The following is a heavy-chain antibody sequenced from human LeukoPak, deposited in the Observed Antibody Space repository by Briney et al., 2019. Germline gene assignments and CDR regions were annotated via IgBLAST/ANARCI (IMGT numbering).Heavy chain of an antibody. CDR2: IIPIFGTA. Sequence: GASVKVSCKASGGTFSSYAISWVRQAPGQGLEWMGGIIPIFGTANYAQKFQGRVTITADKSTSTAYMELSSLRSEDTAVYYCLHSSSSSLNAFDIWGQGTMVTVSS. CDR1: GGTFSSYA. D-gene: IGHD6-6*01. CDR3: LHSSSSSLNAFDI. V-gene: IGHV1-69*06. J-gene: IGHJ3*02.